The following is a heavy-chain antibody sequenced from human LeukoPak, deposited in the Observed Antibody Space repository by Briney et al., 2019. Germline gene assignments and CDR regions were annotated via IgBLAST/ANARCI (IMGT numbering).Heavy chain of an antibody. J-gene: IGHJ3*02. CDR2: IYYSGST. D-gene: IGHD3-22*01. V-gene: IGHV4-61*08. CDR1: GGSISSGDYY. CDR3: ARAPGYYDSSGYSQPHDAFDI. Sequence: SQTLSLTCTVSGGSISSGDYYWSWIRQPPGKGLEWIGYIYYSGSTNYNPSLKSRVTISVDTSKNQFSLKLSSVTAADTAVYYCARAPGYYDSSGYSQPHDAFDIWGQGTMVTVSS.